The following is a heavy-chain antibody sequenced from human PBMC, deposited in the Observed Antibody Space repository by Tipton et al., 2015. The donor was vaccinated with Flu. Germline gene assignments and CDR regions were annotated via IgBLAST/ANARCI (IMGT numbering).Heavy chain of an antibody. V-gene: IGHV4-4*07. Sequence: TLSLTCTVSGVSISSYYWSWIRQPAGKGLEWIGRIYTSGSTNYNPSLKSRVTMSVDTSKNQFSLKLSSVTAADTAVYYCARDPRDYFYYGTDVWGQGTTVTVSS. CDR2: IYTSGST. J-gene: IGHJ6*02. CDR1: GVSISSYY. CDR3: ARDPRDYFYYGTDV.